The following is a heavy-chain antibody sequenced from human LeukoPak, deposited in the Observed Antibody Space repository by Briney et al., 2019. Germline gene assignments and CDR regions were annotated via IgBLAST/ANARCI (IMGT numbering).Heavy chain of an antibody. D-gene: IGHD4-17*01. Sequence: PGGSLRLSCAASGFTFSTYSMNWVRQAPGKGLEWVSYISSSSSTIYYADSVKGRFTISRDSAKNSLYLQMNSLRDEDTAVYYCALVTTVTYHYWGQGTLVTVSS. CDR3: ALVTTVTYHY. CDR2: ISSSSSTI. V-gene: IGHV3-48*02. J-gene: IGHJ4*02. CDR1: GFTFSTYS.